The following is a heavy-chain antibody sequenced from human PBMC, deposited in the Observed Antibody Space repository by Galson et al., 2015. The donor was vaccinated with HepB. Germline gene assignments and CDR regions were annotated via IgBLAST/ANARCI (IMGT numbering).Heavy chain of an antibody. CDR3: ARRQIYGCGFYGMDV. D-gene: IGHD3-3*01. V-gene: IGHV5-51*01. CDR2: VYPGASDT. Sequence: SGAEVKKPGESLKISCKGSGYRFSTYWIGWVRQLPGRGLEWMGSVYPGASDTRYSPSFQGQVTISADKSINTAYLQWSSLEASDSAMYYCARRQIYGCGFYGMDVWGPGTTVTGSS. CDR1: GYRFSTYW. J-gene: IGHJ6*02.